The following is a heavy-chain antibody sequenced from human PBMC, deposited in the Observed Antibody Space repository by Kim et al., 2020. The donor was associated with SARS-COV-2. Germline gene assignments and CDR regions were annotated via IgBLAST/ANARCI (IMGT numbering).Heavy chain of an antibody. J-gene: IGHJ4*02. V-gene: IGHV4-34*01. D-gene: IGHD6-6*01. Sequence: NSNPSLKGRVTISVDTSTNQFSLKLSSVTAADTAVYYCARFRIAAEGFDYWGQGTLVTVSS. CDR3: ARFRIAAEGFDY.